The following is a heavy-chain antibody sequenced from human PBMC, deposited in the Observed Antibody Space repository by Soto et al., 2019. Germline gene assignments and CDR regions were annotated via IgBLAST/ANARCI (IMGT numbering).Heavy chain of an antibody. Sequence: PSETLSLTCTVSGGSISSGPYFWGWIRQPPRQGLEWIVTFHYSGSTHYNPSLRSRVTISVDKSKEQFSLKLSSVTAADTAVYYCARGGHIGAAGTCFDSRCKGTLVTVSS. D-gene: IGHD6-13*01. V-gene: IGHV4-39*07. J-gene: IGHJ5*01. CDR3: ARGGHIGAAGTCFDS. CDR2: FHYSGST. CDR1: GGSISSGPYF.